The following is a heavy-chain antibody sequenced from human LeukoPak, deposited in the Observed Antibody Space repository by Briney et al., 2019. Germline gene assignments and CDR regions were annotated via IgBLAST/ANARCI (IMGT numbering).Heavy chain of an antibody. CDR3: AKDEIQGVVGAGPGY. CDR1: GFTFSDYG. J-gene: IGHJ4*02. Sequence: GSLRLSCAASGFTFSDYGIHWVRQAPGKGLEWVAFIQNDGGNKYYADSVKGRFTISRDNSKNTLYLHMNSLRPEDTAVYHCAKDEIQGVVGAGPGYWGQGTLVTVSS. V-gene: IGHV3-30*02. CDR2: IQNDGGNK. D-gene: IGHD1-26*01.